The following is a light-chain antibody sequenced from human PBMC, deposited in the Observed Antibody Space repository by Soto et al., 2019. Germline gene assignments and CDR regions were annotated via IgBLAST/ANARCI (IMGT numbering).Light chain of an antibody. V-gene: IGLV4-69*01. CDR2: LNSDGSH. Sequence: QLVLTQSPSASASLGASFKLTCTLSSGHSSYAIAWHQQQPEKGPRYLMKLNSDGSHSKGDGIPDRFSGSSSGAERYLTISSLRSEDEADYYCQTWGTGIRGVFGTRTKLTVL. J-gene: IGLJ1*01. CDR1: SGHSSYA. CDR3: QTWGTGIRGV.